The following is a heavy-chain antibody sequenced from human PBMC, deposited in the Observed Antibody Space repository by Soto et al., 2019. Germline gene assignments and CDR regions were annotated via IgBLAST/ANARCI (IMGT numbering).Heavy chain of an antibody. CDR1: GYTFTGYY. V-gene: IGHV1-2*04. CDR2: INPNSGGT. Sequence: GASVKVSCKASGYTFTGYYMHWVRQAPGQRLEWMGWINPNSGGTNYAQKFQGWVTMTRDTSISTAYMELSRLRSDDTAVYYCARAVPAVRGVIGYYMDVWGKGTTVTVSS. J-gene: IGHJ6*03. CDR3: ARAVPAVRGVIGYYMDV. D-gene: IGHD3-10*01.